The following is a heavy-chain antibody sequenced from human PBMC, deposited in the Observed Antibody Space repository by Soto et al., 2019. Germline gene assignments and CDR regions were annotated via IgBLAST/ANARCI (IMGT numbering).Heavy chain of an antibody. CDR3: ARAHHDYGDYSLDY. D-gene: IGHD4-17*01. CDR2: IIPIFGTA. V-gene: IGHV1-69*13. CDR1: GGTFSSYA. Sequence: SVKVSCKASGGTFSSYAISWVRQAPGQGLEWMGGIIPIFGTANYAQKFQGRVTITADESTGTAYMELSSLRSEDTAVYYCARAHHDYGDYSLDYWGQGTLVTVSS. J-gene: IGHJ4*02.